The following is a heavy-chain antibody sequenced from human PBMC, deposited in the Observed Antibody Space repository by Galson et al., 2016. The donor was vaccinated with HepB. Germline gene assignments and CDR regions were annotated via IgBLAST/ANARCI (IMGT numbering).Heavy chain of an antibody. Sequence: SVKVSCKASGYTFTDYGINWVRQAPGQGLEWMGWSSAYNGNTNYAQHLQGRVVMTTDTYTKTAYMELRSLRSDDTAVYYCARDSLTYCSSSTCSRTQFYNWFDSWGQGTLVTVSS. CDR2: SSAYNGNT. D-gene: IGHD2-2*01. V-gene: IGHV1-18*01. J-gene: IGHJ5*01. CDR3: ARDSLTYCSSSTCSRTQFYNWFDS. CDR1: GYTFTDYG.